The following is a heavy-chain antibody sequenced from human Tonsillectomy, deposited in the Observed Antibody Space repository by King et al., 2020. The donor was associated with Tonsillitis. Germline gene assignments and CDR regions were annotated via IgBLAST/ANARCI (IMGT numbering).Heavy chain of an antibody. J-gene: IGHJ6*03. CDR2: ISSSSSYI. V-gene: IGHV3-21*01. D-gene: IGHD3-10*01. CDR3: ARDVGGSGSKYYYMDV. Sequence: QLVQSGGGLVKPGGSLRLSCAASGFTFSSYSMNWVRQAPGKGLEWVSSISSSSSYIYYADSVKGRFTISRDNAKNSLYLQMNSLRAEDTAVYYCARDVGGSGSKYYYMDVWGKGTTVTVSS. CDR1: GFTFSSYS.